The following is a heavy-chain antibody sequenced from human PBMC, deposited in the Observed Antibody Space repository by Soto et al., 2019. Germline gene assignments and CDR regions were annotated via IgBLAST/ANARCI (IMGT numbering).Heavy chain of an antibody. CDR3: ARDIEGGYSGYDYWFDP. D-gene: IGHD5-12*01. J-gene: IGHJ5*02. V-gene: IGHV1-69*13. CDR2: IIPIFGTA. Sequence: EASVKVSCKASGGTFSSYAISWVRQAPGQGLEWMGGIIPIFGTANYAQKFQGRVTITADESTSTAYMELSSLRSEDTAVYYCARDIEGGYSGYDYWFDPWGQGTLVTVSS. CDR1: GGTFSSYA.